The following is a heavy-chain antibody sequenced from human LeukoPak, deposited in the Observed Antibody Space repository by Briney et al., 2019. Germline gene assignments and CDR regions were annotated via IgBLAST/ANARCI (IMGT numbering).Heavy chain of an antibody. V-gene: IGHV3-23*01. CDR1: GLTFSSYG. D-gene: IGHD2-2*02. CDR3: AKFPSAAISD. CDR2: ISGSGDST. J-gene: IGHJ4*02. Sequence: GGSLRLSCAASGLTFSSYGMHWVRQAPGKGLEWVSAISGSGDSTYYADSVKGRFTISRDNSKNTLYLQMSSLRAEDTAVYYCAKFPSAAISDWGQGTLVTVSS.